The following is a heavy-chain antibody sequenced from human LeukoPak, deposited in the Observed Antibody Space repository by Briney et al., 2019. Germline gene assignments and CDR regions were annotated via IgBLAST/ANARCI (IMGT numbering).Heavy chain of an antibody. CDR1: GFTFSSYA. D-gene: IGHD4-17*01. J-gene: IGHJ4*02. CDR2: ISGSGGST. Sequence: GGSLRLSCAASGFTFSSYAISWVRQAPGKGLEWVSAISGSGGSTYYADSVKGRFTISRDNSKNTLYLQMNSLRAEDTAVYYCAKDLSSTVTSNFDYWGQGTLVTVSS. CDR3: AKDLSSTVTSNFDY. V-gene: IGHV3-23*01.